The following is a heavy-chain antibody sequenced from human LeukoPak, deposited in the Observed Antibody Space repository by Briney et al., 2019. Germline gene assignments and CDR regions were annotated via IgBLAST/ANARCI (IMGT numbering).Heavy chain of an antibody. J-gene: IGHJ3*02. CDR1: GYSISNGYY. CDR2: MFHSGST. CDR3: ARVDSSGWFRAFDI. Sequence: PSETLSLTCTVSGYSISNGYYWGWIRQPPGKGLEWIGSMFHSGSTDYNPSLKSRVTMSVDTSKNQFSLKLSSVTAADTAVYYCARVDSSGWFRAFDIRGQGTMVTVSS. V-gene: IGHV4-38-2*02. D-gene: IGHD6-19*01.